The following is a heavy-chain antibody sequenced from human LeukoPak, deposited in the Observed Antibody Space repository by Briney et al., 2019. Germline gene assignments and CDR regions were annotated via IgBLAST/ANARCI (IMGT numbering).Heavy chain of an antibody. CDR3: TRHEEYSRSSLGNY. CDR2: IRSKANSYAT. D-gene: IGHD6-6*01. V-gene: IGHV3-73*01. CDR1: GFTFSGSA. J-gene: IGHJ4*02. Sequence: GGSLRLSCAASGFTFSGSAMHWVRQASGKGLEWVGRIRSKANSYATAYAASVKGRFTISRDDSKNTAYLQMNSLKTEDTAVYYCTRHEEYSRSSLGNYWGQGTLVTVSS.